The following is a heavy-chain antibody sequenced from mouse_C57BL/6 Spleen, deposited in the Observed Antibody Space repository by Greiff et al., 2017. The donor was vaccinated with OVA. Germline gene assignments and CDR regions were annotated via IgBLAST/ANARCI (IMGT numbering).Heavy chain of an antibody. V-gene: IGHV3-6*01. J-gene: IGHJ2*01. CDR1: GYSITSGYY. CDR2: ISYDGSN. Sequence: VQLKESGPGLVKPSQSLSLTCSVTGYSITSGYYWNWIRQFPGNKLEWMGYISYDGSNNYNPSLKNRISITRDTSKNQFFLKLNSVTTEDTATYYCAREGLGRSYFDYWGQGTTLTVSS. CDR3: AREGLGRSYFDY. D-gene: IGHD4-1*01.